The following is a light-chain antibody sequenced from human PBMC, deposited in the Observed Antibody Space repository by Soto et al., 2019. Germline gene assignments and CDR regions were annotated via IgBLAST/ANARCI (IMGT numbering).Light chain of an antibody. Sequence: EIVVTQSPGTLYLYSGERATLSCRASQSVGSSYLAWYQQKPGQAPRLLLYGASSRATGIPDRFSGSGSGTDFTLTITRLEPEDVAVYFCQQFGFSPWTFGQGTRVDIK. J-gene: IGKJ1*01. V-gene: IGKV3-20*01. CDR1: QSVGSSY. CDR3: QQFGFSPWT. CDR2: GAS.